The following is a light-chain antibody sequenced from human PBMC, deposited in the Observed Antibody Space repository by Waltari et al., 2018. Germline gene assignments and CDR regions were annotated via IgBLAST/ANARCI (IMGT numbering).Light chain of an antibody. V-gene: IGKV3-20*01. CDR1: QSVSRF. CDR3: QKYDRLPAT. Sequence: EIVLPQSPGTLSLSPGERGTPSCRASQSVSRFLAWYQQKPGQAPRLLIYGASTRATGIPDRFSGSGSGTDFSLTISRLEPEDFAVYYCQKYDRLPATFGQGTKVEIK. J-gene: IGKJ1*01. CDR2: GAS.